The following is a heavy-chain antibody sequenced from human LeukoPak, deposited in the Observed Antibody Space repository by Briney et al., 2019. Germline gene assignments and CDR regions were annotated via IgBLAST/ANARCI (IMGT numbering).Heavy chain of an antibody. Sequence: GGSLRLSCAASGFTFSSYSMNWVRQAPGKGLEWVSYISSSSSTIYYADSVKGRFTISRDNAKNSLYLQMNSLRAEDTAVYYCARDAPDPMIVAVITTPFDYWGQGTLVTVSS. CDR3: ARDAPDPMIVAVITTPFDY. CDR2: ISSSSSTI. V-gene: IGHV3-48*04. CDR1: GFTFSSYS. D-gene: IGHD3-22*01. J-gene: IGHJ4*02.